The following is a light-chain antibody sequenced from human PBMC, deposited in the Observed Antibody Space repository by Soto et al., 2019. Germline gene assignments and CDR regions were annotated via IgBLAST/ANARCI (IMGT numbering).Light chain of an antibody. J-gene: IGLJ1*01. V-gene: IGLV2-23*01. CDR1: SSDVGSYNL. CDR3: CSYAGSSTHYV. Sequence: QSALTQPASVSGSPGQSITISCTGTSSDVGSYNLVSWYQQHPGKAPKLMIYEGSKRPSGVSNRFSGSKSGNTASLTISGLQAEDEADYYCCSYAGSSTHYVFGTGTNVTVL. CDR2: EGS.